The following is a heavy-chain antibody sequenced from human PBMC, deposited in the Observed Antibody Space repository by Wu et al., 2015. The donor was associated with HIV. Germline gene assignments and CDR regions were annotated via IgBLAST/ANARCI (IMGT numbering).Heavy chain of an antibody. V-gene: IGHV1-18*01. CDR2: MAPSSGHI. CDR3: ARVQFDPSLLLLIRTS. Sequence: LVQSGPEAKRPGASVKVSCKASYILTTYPIAWVRQAPGQRLEWMGWMAPSSGHIQPAQKFQGRIYMSTNNSAHTAYMELRSLTSDDAAIYFCARVQFDPSLLLLIRTSWAEGTLVTVSS. D-gene: IGHD3-22*01. J-gene: IGHJ5*01. CDR1: YILTTYP.